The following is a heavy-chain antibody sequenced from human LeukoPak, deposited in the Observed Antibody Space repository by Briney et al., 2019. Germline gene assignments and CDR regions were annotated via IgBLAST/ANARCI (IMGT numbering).Heavy chain of an antibody. CDR2: ISGSGGST. Sequence: GGSLRLSCAASGFTFSSAAMTWVRQAPGKGLEWVSAISGSGGSTYYADSVKGRFTISRDNSKNTLYLQMNSLRAEDTAVYYCAKEVVRATTVDYWGQGTLVTVSS. CDR3: AKEVVRATTVDY. J-gene: IGHJ4*02. V-gene: IGHV3-23*01. D-gene: IGHD1-26*01. CDR1: GFTFSSAA.